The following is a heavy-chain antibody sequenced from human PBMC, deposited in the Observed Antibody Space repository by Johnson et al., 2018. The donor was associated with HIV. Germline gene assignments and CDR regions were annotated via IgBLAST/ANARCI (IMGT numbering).Heavy chain of an antibody. J-gene: IGHJ3*02. Sequence: QVQLVESGGGVVQPWGSLRLSCAASGFTFSSNAMHWVRQAPGKGLEWVAFIVYDGSKKYYADSVKGRFTISRDNSKNTLYLEMNSLRAEDTAVYYCAKGSGSGWLRDAFDIWGQGTMVTVSS. CDR1: GFTFSSNA. CDR2: IVYDGSKK. CDR3: AKGSGSGWLRDAFDI. V-gene: IGHV3-30*02. D-gene: IGHD6-19*01.